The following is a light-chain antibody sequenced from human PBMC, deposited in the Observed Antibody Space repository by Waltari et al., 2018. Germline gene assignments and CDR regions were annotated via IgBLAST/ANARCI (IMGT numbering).Light chain of an antibody. CDR1: SSAVGGTSY. V-gene: IGLV2-14*03. CDR2: DVS. CDR3: SSYISSDNLAL. J-gene: IGLJ2*01. Sequence: QSALTQPASISGSPRHSTTISCTGTSSAVGGTSYVSWYQQHPGKAPKLMTYDVSNPPSGVSNRFPGATTGNTASLTISGLQAEDEDDYYCSSYISSDNLALFGGGTSLTV.